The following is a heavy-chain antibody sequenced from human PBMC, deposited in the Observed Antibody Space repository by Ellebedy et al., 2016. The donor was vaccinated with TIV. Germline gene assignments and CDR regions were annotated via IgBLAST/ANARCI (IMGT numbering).Heavy chain of an antibody. CDR2: ISSSSSYI. J-gene: IGHJ4*02. D-gene: IGHD5-24*01. V-gene: IGHV3-21*01. CDR1: GFTFSSYS. Sequence: PGESLKISCAASGFTFSSYSMNWVRQAPGKGLEWVSSISSSSSYIYYADSVKGRFTISRDNAKNSLYLQMNSLRAEDTAVYYCARQSQKMATIPGDLGYWGQGTLVTVSS. CDR3: ARQSQKMATIPGDLGY.